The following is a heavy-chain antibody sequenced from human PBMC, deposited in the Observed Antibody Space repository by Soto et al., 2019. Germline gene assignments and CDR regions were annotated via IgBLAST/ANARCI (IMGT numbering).Heavy chain of an antibody. J-gene: IGHJ6*02. CDR3: AKDTVDTAMALSWGYYYGMDV. CDR2: ISGSGGST. CDR1: GFTFSSYA. Sequence: GGSLRLSCAASGFTFSSYAMSWVRQAPGKGLEWVSAISGSGGSTYYADSVKGRFTISRDNSKNTLYLQMNSLRAEDTAVYYCAKDTVDTAMALSWGYYYGMDVWGQGTTVTVSS. D-gene: IGHD5-18*01. V-gene: IGHV3-23*01.